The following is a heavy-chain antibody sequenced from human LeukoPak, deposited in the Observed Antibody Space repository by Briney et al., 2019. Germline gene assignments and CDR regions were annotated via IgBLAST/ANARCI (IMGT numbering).Heavy chain of an antibody. CDR3: ARSNPAYYYDSSGYYFDY. CDR2: IIPIFGTA. D-gene: IGHD3-22*01. J-gene: IGHJ4*02. CDR1: GGTFSSYA. Sequence: ASVKVSCTASGGTFSSYAISWVRQAPGQGLEWMGGIIPIFGTANYAQKFQGRVTITADESTSTAYMELSGLRSEDTAVYYCARSNPAYYYDSSGYYFDYWGQGTLVTVSS. V-gene: IGHV1-69*13.